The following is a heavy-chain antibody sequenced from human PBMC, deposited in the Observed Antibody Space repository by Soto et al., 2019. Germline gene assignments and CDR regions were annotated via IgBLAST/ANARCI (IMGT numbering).Heavy chain of an antibody. D-gene: IGHD3-22*01. J-gene: IGHJ3*02. CDR1: GGTFSSYA. CDR3: ARVPPDYYDSSGSGAFDI. Sequence: SVKVSCKASGGTFSSYAISWVRQAPGQGLEWMGGIIPIFGTANYAQKFQGRVTITADESTNTAYMELSSLRSEDTAVYYCARVPPDYYDSSGSGAFDIWGQGTMVTVSS. CDR2: IIPIFGTA. V-gene: IGHV1-69*13.